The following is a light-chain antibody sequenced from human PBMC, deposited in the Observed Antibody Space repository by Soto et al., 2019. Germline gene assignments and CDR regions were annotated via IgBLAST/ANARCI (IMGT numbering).Light chain of an antibody. Sequence: QSALTQPASVSGSPGQSITISCTGTSSDVGGYNYVSWYQQHPGKAPKLMIYEVSNRPSGVSNRFSGSKSGNTASLTISGLQAEDEADYYCSSYTSSSPYVFGNGTKGTVL. CDR2: EVS. CDR1: SSDVGGYNY. CDR3: SSYTSSSPYV. V-gene: IGLV2-14*01. J-gene: IGLJ1*01.